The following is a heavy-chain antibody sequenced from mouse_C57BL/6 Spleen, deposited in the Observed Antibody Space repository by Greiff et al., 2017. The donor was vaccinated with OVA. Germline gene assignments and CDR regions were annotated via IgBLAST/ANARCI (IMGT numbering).Heavy chain of an antibody. V-gene: IGHV10-3*01. CDR1: GFTFNTYA. CDR2: IRSKSSNYAT. CDR3: VRGSDGYHPYSAMDY. Sequence: EVMLVESGGGLVQPKGSLKLSCAASGFTFNTYAMHWVRQAPGKGLEWVARIRSKSSNYATYYADSVKDRFTISRDDSQSMLYLQMNNLKTEDTAMYYFVRGSDGYHPYSAMDYWGQGTSVTVSS. J-gene: IGHJ4*01. D-gene: IGHD2-3*01.